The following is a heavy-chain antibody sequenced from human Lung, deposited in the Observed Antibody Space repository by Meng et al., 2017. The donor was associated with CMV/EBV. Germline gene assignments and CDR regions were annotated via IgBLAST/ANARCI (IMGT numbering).Heavy chain of an antibody. CDR1: GFTFSSYS. V-gene: IGHV3-21*01. CDR2: ISSNSSYI. CDR3: AREGF. Sequence: GESLKISCAASGFTFSSYSMNWVRQAPGKGLEWVSSISSNSSYIYYADSVKGRSTISRDNAKNSLYLQMNSVRAEDTAVYYCAREGFWGQGTLVTVSS. J-gene: IGHJ1*01.